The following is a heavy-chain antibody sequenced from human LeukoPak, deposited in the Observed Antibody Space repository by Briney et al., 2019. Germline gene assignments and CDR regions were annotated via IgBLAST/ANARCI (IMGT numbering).Heavy chain of an antibody. D-gene: IGHD3-10*01. CDR2: INHSGST. CDR3: ARDLNGDLGFVRYEPYYYYGMDV. V-gene: IGHV4-34*01. J-gene: IGHJ6*02. CDR1: GGSFSGYY. Sequence: PSETLSLTCAVYGGSFSGYYWSWIRRPPGKGLEWIGEINHSGSTNYNPSLKSRVTISVDTSKNQFSLKLSSVTAADTAVYYCARDLNGDLGFVRYEPYYYYGMDVWGQGTTVTVSS.